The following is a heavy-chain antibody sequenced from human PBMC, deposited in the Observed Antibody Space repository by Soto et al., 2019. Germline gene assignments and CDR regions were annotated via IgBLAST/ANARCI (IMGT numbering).Heavy chain of an antibody. CDR3: VRFGGAAAGPGDY. CDR2: ISGSGATL. CDR1: EFTFSSYE. Sequence: LRLSCVASEFTFSSYEMNWVRQAPGKGLEWVSYISGSGATLYYTDSVKGRFTISRDNAKRSLFLQMNSLRVEDTAVYYCVRFGGAAAGPGDYWGQGTLVTVPS. D-gene: IGHD6-13*01. V-gene: IGHV3-48*03. J-gene: IGHJ4*02.